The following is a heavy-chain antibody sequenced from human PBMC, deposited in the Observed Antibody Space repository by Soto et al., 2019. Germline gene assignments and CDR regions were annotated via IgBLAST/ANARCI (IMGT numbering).Heavy chain of an antibody. CDR3: ALDFGTAMASDDAFAI. D-gene: IGHD5-18*01. Sequence: ASVKVSCKVSGYTLTELSMHWVLQAPGKGLEWMGGFDPEDGETIYAQKFQGRVTMTTDTSTSTAYMELRSLRSDATAVYYRALDFGTAMASDDAFAIWGQGTMVTVSS. CDR2: FDPEDGET. V-gene: IGHV1-24*01. CDR1: GYTLTELS. J-gene: IGHJ3*02.